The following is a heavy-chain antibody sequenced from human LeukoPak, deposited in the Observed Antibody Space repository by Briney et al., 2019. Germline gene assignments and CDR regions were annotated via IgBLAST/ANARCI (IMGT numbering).Heavy chain of an antibody. V-gene: IGHV4-4*07. D-gene: IGHD4-17*01. J-gene: IGHJ4*02. CDR3: ARDQGDYGDHRYFDY. CDR1: GGSISSYS. CDR2: LYTRGST. Sequence: SETLSFTXTVSGGSISSYSWNWIRQPAGKGLEWIGRLYTRGSTTYNPSLKSRVTMSVDTSKKHFSLKLSSVTAADTAVYYCARDQGDYGDHRYFDYWGQGTLVTVSS.